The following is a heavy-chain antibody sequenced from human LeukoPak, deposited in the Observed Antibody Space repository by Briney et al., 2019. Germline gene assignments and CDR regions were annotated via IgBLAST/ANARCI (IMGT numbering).Heavy chain of an antibody. D-gene: IGHD3-3*01. V-gene: IGHV3-23*01. CDR2: ISGSGGST. CDR1: GFTFRNHG. J-gene: IGHJ4*02. CDR3: AKWKEEPYYDFWSGYYKVDYFDY. Sequence: PGTSLRLSCAASGFTFRNHGMHWVRQAPGKGLEWVSAISGSGGSTYYADSVKGRFTISGDNSKNTLYLQMNSLRAEDTAVYYCAKWKEEPYYDFWSGYYKVDYFDYWGQGTLVTVSS.